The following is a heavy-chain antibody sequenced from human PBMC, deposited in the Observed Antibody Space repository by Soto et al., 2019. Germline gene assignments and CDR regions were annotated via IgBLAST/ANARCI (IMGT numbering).Heavy chain of an antibody. J-gene: IGHJ4*02. V-gene: IGHV3-30*18. CDR2: ISYDGSNK. Sequence: GGSLRLSCAASGFTFSSYGMHWVRQAPGKGLEWVAVISYDGSNKYYADSVKGRFTISRDNSKNTLYLQMNSLRAEDTAVYYCAKGGYDFWSGYYTVDYWGQGTLVTVSS. D-gene: IGHD3-3*01. CDR1: GFTFSSYG. CDR3: AKGGYDFWSGYYTVDY.